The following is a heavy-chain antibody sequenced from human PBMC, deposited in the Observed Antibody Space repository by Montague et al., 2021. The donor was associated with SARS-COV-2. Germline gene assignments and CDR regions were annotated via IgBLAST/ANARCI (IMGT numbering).Heavy chain of an antibody. V-gene: IGHV5-51*01. D-gene: IGHD3-22*01. J-gene: IGHJ4*02. Sequence: QSVAEVKTPGESLKISCNGSGYSFTKYWIGWVRQMPGKGLEWMGIIYPGDSDSRYSPSFQGQVTISADKSISTTYLQWSSLKASDTAMYYCARRGFDTSGYYSYFDYWGQGTLVTVSS. CDR1: GYSFTKYW. CDR2: IYPGDSDS. CDR3: ARRGFDTSGYYSYFDY.